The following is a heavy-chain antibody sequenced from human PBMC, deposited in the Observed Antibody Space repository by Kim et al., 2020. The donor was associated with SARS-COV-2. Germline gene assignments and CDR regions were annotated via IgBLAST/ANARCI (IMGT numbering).Heavy chain of an antibody. Sequence: ASVKVSCKASGYTFTSYYMHWVRQAPGQGLEWMGIINPSGGSTSYAQKFQGRVTMTRDTSTSTVYMELSSLRSEDTAVYYCARYSSGWGHQTNNYGMDVWGQGTTVTVSS. D-gene: IGHD6-19*01. CDR2: INPSGGST. CDR1: GYTFTSYY. V-gene: IGHV1-46*01. J-gene: IGHJ6*02. CDR3: ARYSSGWGHQTNNYGMDV.